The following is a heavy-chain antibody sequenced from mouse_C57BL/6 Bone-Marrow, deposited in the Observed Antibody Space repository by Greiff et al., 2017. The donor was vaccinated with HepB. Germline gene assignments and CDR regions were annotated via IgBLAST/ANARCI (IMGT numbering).Heavy chain of an antibody. Sequence: QLQQSGAELVRPGPSVKVSCKASGYAFTNYLIEWVKQRPGQGLEWIGVINPGSGGTNYNEKFKGKATLTADKSSSTAYMQLSSLTSEDSAVYFCARSPLYFDYWGQGTTLTVSS. CDR1: GYAFTNYL. J-gene: IGHJ2*01. V-gene: IGHV1-54*01. CDR3: ARSPLYFDY. CDR2: INPGSGGT.